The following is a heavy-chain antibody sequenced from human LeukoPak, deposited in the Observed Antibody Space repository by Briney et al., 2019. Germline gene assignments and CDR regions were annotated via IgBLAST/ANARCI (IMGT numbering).Heavy chain of an antibody. Sequence: AGGSLRLSCAASGFSFSSYTMNWVCQAPGRGLEWVSYISSSGGTVYYADSVKGRFTISRDSAKNSLYLQMDSLGDEDTAVYYCARGLSSTTPNNYALDVWGQGTTVTVSS. CDR3: ARGLSSTTPNNYALDV. CDR2: ISSSGGTV. J-gene: IGHJ6*02. V-gene: IGHV3-48*02. CDR1: GFSFSSYT. D-gene: IGHD2-2*01.